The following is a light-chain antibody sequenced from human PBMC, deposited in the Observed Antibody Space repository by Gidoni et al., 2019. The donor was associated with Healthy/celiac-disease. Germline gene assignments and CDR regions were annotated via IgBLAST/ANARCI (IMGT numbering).Light chain of an antibody. V-gene: IGKV1-5*03. CDR3: QQYNSYPYT. CDR2: KAS. J-gene: IGKJ2*01. Sequence: DTQMTQSPSTLSASVGDRLTITCRASQSSSSWLAWYQQKPGKAPKLLIYKASTLESGVPSRFSGSGSGTEFTLTISSLQPDDFATYYCQQYNSYPYTFGQGTKLEIK. CDR1: QSSSSW.